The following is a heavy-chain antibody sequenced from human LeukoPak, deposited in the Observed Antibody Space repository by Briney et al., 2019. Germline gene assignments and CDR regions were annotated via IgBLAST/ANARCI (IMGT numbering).Heavy chain of an antibody. D-gene: IGHD3-22*01. CDR2: IYYSGST. J-gene: IGHJ3*02. V-gene: IGHV4-30-4*01. CDR1: GGSISSGDYY. Sequence: SETLSLTCTVSGGSISSGDYYWSWIRQPPGKGLEWIGYIYYSGSTYYSPSLKSRVTISVDTSKNQFSLKLSSVTAADTAVYYCARDYDSSGYYSGPYAFDIWGQGTMVTVSS. CDR3: ARDYDSSGYYSGPYAFDI.